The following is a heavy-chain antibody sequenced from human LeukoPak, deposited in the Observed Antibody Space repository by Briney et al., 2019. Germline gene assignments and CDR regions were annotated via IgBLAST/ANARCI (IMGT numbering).Heavy chain of an antibody. D-gene: IGHD5-18*01. CDR3: ARDSGYGYDY. V-gene: IGHV4-59*01. CDR2: TYYSGST. Sequence: MSSETLSLTCTVSGGSISTYYWSWIRQPPGKGLEWIGYTYYSGSTSYNPSLNSRVTISVDTSKNQFSLKLSSVTAADTAVYYCARDSGYGYDYWGQGTLVTVSS. J-gene: IGHJ4*02. CDR1: GGSISTYY.